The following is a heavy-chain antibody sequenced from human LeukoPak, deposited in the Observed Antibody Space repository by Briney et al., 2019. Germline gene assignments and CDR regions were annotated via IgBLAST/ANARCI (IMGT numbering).Heavy chain of an antibody. J-gene: IGHJ5*02. V-gene: IGHV3-23*01. Sequence: GSLRLSCAASGFTFSNSAMSWVRQAPGKGLEWVAVISGSGGSTYYADSVKGRFTISKDTSMNTLHLQLSSLRAEDTAIYYCAKCNSTSCLFNWFDPWGQGTLVTVSS. CDR3: AKCNSTSCLFNWFDP. CDR1: GFTFSNSA. CDR2: ISGSGGST. D-gene: IGHD2-2*01.